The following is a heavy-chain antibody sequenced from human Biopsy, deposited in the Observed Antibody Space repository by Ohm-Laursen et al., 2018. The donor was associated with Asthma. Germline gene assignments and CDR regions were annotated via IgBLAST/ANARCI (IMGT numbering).Heavy chain of an antibody. Sequence: ATVKISCKISGYSLTDLSMHWVRQAPGQGLEWMGGHDHEEGGTVNAQRFQGRVTMTEDTSTDTAYMELSSLSSDDTAVYYCASDFPKDYVRYNFQFWGQGTLVTVPS. CDR1: GYSLTDLS. D-gene: IGHD4-17*01. CDR2: HDHEEGGT. CDR3: ASDFPKDYVRYNFQF. V-gene: IGHV1-24*01. J-gene: IGHJ4*02.